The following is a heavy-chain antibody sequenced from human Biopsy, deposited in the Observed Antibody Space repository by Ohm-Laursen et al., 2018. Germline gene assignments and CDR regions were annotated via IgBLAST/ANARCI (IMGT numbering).Heavy chain of an antibody. J-gene: IGHJ6*02. CDR3: ARVSLPGIGAAYQGRFLYGMDV. CDR1: GGSFNGYF. V-gene: IGHV4-34*01. Sequence: SETLSLTCTVYGGSFNGYFWSWIRQPPGKGLEWIGDITQSGSTNYSPSLKSRVTISVDTAKKQFSLSLRSVTAADTAVYYCARVSLPGIGAAYQGRFLYGMDVWGQGTTVSVSS. D-gene: IGHD6-13*01. CDR2: ITQSGST.